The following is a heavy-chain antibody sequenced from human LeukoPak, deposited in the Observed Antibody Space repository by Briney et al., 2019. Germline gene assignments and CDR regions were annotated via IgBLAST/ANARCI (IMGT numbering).Heavy chain of an antibody. CDR2: IYYSGST. CDR1: GGSISSSSYY. D-gene: IGHD2-2*03. J-gene: IGHJ4*02. V-gene: IGHV4-39*01. CDR3: ARHNMDGQLDY. Sequence: KSSETLSLTCTVSGGSISSSSYYWGWIRQPPGKGLEWIGSIYYSGSTYYNPSLKSRVTVSVDTSKNQFSLKLSSVTAADTAVYYCARHNMDGQLDYWGQGTLVTVSS.